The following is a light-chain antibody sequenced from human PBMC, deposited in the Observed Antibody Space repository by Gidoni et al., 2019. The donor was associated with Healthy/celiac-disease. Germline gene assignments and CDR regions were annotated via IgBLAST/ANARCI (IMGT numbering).Light chain of an antibody. CDR3: QQYGSSPWT. CDR1: QRVSSSY. Sequence: EIVLTQSPGTLSLSPGERATLSCRASQRVSSSYLAWYQEKPGQAPRLLIYGASRRATGIPDRFSGCGSGTDFTLTISRLEPEDFAVYYCQQYGSSPWTFGQGTKVEIK. CDR2: GAS. J-gene: IGKJ1*01. V-gene: IGKV3-20*01.